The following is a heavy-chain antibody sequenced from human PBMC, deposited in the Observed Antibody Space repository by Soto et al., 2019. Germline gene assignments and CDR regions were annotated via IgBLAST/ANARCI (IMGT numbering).Heavy chain of an antibody. CDR3: ARDRPKYGSGKDGMDV. CDR2: IYYSGTT. Sequence: QVQLQESGPGLVKPSQTLSLTCTVSGGTIGSGDYYWSWIRQPPGKGLEWIGYIYYSGTTYYNPSLKSRVTLSIDTPKNQFSLKLSSVTAADTAVYYCARDRPKYGSGKDGMDVWGQGTTVTVSS. D-gene: IGHD3-10*01. CDR1: GGTIGSGDYY. J-gene: IGHJ6*02. V-gene: IGHV4-30-4*01.